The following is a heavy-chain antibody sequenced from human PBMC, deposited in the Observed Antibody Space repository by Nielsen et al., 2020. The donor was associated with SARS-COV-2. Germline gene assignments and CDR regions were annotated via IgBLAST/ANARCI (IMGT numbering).Heavy chain of an antibody. V-gene: IGHV3-23*01. CDR3: VKNELELRDGGRLDP. CDR2: ISGGGGST. CDR1: GFTLNNYA. Sequence: GESLKISCAASGFTLNNYAMNWVRQAPGKGLEWVSAISGGGGSTYYVDSVRGRFTISRDSSKNTLYLQMNSLRVEDTAIYYCVKNELELRDGGRLDPWGQGTLVTVSS. J-gene: IGHJ5*02. D-gene: IGHD1-7*01.